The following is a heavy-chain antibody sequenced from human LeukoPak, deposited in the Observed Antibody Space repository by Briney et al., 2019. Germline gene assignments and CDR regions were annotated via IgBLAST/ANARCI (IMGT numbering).Heavy chain of an antibody. CDR2: ISYDGSNK. J-gene: IGHJ4*02. D-gene: IGHD6-13*01. CDR1: GFTFSSYG. V-gene: IGHV3-30*03. CDR3: VSPGEQMVRPVFDY. Sequence: PGRSLRLSCAASGFTFSSYGMHWVRQAPGKGLEWVAVISYDGSNKYYADSVKGRFTISRDNSKNTLYLQMNSLRAEDTAVYYCVSPGEQMVRPVFDYWGQGTLVTVSS.